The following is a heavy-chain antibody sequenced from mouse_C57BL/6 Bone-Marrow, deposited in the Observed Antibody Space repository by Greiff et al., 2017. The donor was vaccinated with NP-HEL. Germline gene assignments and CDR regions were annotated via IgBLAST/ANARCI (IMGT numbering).Heavy chain of an antibody. CDR2: MDCGGGYT. CDR1: GYTFTNYW. D-gene: IGHD1-1*01. V-gene: IGHV1-63*01. Sequence: VQLQQSGSGRVRPGTSVKMSCKASGYTFTNYWIGWAKQRPGHGLEWIGDMDCGGGYTNYNEKFKGKATLTADKSSSTAYMQFSSLTSEDSAIYYCARGGYGSSSYYAMGYWGQGTSVTVSS. CDR3: ARGGYGSSSYYAMGY. J-gene: IGHJ4*01.